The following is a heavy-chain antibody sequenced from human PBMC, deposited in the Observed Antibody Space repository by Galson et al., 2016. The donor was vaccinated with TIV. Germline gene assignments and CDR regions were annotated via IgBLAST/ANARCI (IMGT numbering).Heavy chain of an antibody. J-gene: IGHJ4*02. V-gene: IGHV1-3*01. CDR2: INAGNGNT. CDR1: GYNFTSYY. D-gene: IGHD1-1*01. Sequence: SVKVSCKASGYNFTSYYMHWVRQAPGHGLEWMGWINAGNGNTKYSQKFQGRVTITRDTSASTAYMELSSLRSEDTAVYYCARDPGYFVYWGQGTLVTVSS. CDR3: ARDPGYFVY.